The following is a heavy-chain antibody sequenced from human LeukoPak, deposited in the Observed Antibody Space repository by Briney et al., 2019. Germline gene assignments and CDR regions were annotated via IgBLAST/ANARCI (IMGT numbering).Heavy chain of an antibody. CDR3: ARGKLEGPTKLDY. Sequence: GGSLRLSCAASGFTFRSYGMHWVRQAPGKGLEWVAFIGNDGSNKYYADSVKGRFTISRDNAKNSLYLQMNFLRAEDTAIYYCARGKLEGPTKLDYWGQGAQVTVSS. J-gene: IGHJ4*02. V-gene: IGHV3-30*02. CDR1: GFTFRSYG. D-gene: IGHD1-26*01. CDR2: IGNDGSNK.